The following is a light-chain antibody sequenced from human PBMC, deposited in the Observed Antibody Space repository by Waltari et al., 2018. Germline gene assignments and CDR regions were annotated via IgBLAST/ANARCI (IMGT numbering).Light chain of an antibody. CDR3: YQHSRGYS. CDR2: SAS. J-gene: IGKJ2*03. V-gene: IGKV3-11*01. Sequence: VILTQSPATLSLSPGERATLSCRASQSVSSYLAWYQQKPGQAPRLPIHSASSRATGIPDRFSGSGSGTEFTLTISSLEPEDVGVYHCYQHSRGYSFGQGTKIEIK. CDR1: QSVSSY.